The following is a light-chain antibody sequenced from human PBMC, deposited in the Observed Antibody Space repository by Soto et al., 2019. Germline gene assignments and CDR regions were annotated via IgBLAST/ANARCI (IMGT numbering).Light chain of an antibody. Sequence: EIVLTQSPGTLSLSPGEGATLSCRASQSVSSSYLAWYQQKPGQAPRLLLYAASSRATGIPDRFSGSGSGTDFTLTIRRLEPEDFAVYYCQQYGSSPAFGGGTKVEIK. CDR3: QQYGSSPA. J-gene: IGKJ4*01. CDR2: AAS. CDR1: QSVSSSY. V-gene: IGKV3-20*01.